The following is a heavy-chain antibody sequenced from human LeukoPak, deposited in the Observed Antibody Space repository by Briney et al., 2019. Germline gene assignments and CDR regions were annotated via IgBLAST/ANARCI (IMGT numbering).Heavy chain of an antibody. Sequence: GGSLRLSCAASGFTFSSYGMSWVRQAPGKGLEWVANIRQDGSEKYYVDSVKGRFTISRDNAKNSLYLQMNSLRAEDTAVYYCARSRVQLWFAAFDIWGQGTMVTVSS. V-gene: IGHV3-7*01. D-gene: IGHD5-18*01. CDR1: GFTFSSYG. CDR3: ARSRVQLWFAAFDI. CDR2: IRQDGSEK. J-gene: IGHJ3*02.